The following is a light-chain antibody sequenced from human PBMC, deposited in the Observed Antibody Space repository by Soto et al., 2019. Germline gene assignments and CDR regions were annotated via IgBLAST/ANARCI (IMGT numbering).Light chain of an antibody. J-gene: IGKJ4*01. CDR3: QQYSSYSGLT. Sequence: DIQITHSPSTLSASVGDRVTITCRASPSISIWLAWYQQKPGKAPNLLIYKASTLESGVSSRFSGSGSGTEFTLTISSLQPDDFATYYCQQYSSYSGLTFGGGTKV. CDR2: KAS. V-gene: IGKV1-5*03. CDR1: PSISIW.